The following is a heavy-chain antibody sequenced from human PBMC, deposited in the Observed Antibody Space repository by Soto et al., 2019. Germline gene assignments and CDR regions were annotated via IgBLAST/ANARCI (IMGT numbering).Heavy chain of an antibody. J-gene: IGHJ4*02. D-gene: IGHD6-13*01. V-gene: IGHV3-30-3*01. CDR2: ISYDGSNK. CDR3: NYVSSSNYFDY. CDR1: GFTFSSYA. Sequence: WWSLRLSCASSGFTFSSYAMHWVRQAPGKGLEWVAVISYDGSNKYYADSGKGRFTISRDNSKNTLYLQMNSLRAEDTAVYYCNYVSSSNYFDYWGQGTLVTVSS.